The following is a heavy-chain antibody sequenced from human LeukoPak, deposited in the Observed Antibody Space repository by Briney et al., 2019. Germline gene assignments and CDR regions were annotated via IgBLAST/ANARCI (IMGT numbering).Heavy chain of an antibody. CDR3: ARFVLMADTGNWFDP. Sequence: GASVKVSCKASGYTFTSYAMNWVRRAPGQGLEWMGWINTNTGNPTYAQGFTGRFVFSLDTSVSTAYLQISSLKAEDTAVYYCARFVLMADTGNWFDPWGQGTLVTVSS. D-gene: IGHD2-8*01. CDR1: GYTFTSYA. CDR2: INTNTGNP. J-gene: IGHJ5*02. V-gene: IGHV7-4-1*02.